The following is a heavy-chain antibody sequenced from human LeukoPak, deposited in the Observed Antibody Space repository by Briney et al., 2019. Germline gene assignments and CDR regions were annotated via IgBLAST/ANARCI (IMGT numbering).Heavy chain of an antibody. CDR3: ARRYLDHNCSGGSCYYYMDV. J-gene: IGHJ6*03. CDR2: ISAYNGNT. V-gene: IGHV1-18*01. D-gene: IGHD2-15*01. CDR1: GYTFTSYG. Sequence: GASVKVSCKASGYTFTSYGISWVRQAPGQGLEWMGWISAYNGNTNYAQKLQGRVTMTTDTSTSTAYMELRSLRSDDTAVYYCARRYLDHNCSGGSCYYYMDVWGKGTTVTVSS.